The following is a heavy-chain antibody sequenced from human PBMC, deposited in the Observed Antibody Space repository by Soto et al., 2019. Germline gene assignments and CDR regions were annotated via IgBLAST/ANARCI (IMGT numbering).Heavy chain of an antibody. CDR3: ARGLGSSSWNSPWDAFDI. J-gene: IGHJ3*02. D-gene: IGHD6-13*01. Sequence: EVQLVESGGGLVQPGGSLRLSCAVSGFTFSDYWMSWVRQAPGKGLEWVAKIKQDGNEKYYVDSVNGRFTISRDNAKNLMYLQLNSLRDEDTAVYYCARGLGSSSWNSPWDAFDIRGKGTMLTAYS. CDR2: IKQDGNEK. V-gene: IGHV3-7*01. CDR1: GFTFSDYW.